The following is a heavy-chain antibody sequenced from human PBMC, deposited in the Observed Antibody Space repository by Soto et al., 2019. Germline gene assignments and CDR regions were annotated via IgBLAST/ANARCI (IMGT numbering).Heavy chain of an antibody. CDR3: THSSRSSAFDF. V-gene: IGHV2-5*02. CDR2: IYWDDDK. J-gene: IGHJ3*01. CDR1: GFSLSSSGVS. Sequence: QITLKESGPMLVKPTQPLTLTCTFSGFSLSSSGVSVGGIRQPPGKALEWLAHIYWDDDKRYSPSLKNRLIITKDTSKNQVILTMTDMDPGETATFYCTHSSRSSAFDFWGQGTMVAVSS.